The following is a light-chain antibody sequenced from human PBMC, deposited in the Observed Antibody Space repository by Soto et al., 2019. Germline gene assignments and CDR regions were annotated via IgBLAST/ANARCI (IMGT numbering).Light chain of an antibody. Sequence: EIVLTQSPGTLSLSPGERATLSCRASQSVSSSYFAWYQQKPGQAPRLLIYAASNRATGIPDRFSGSGSGTDFTLTISRLEPEDFAVYYCQQYDSSPWWTFGQGTKVEIK. CDR3: QQYDSSPWWT. V-gene: IGKV3-20*01. CDR1: QSVSSSY. CDR2: AAS. J-gene: IGKJ1*01.